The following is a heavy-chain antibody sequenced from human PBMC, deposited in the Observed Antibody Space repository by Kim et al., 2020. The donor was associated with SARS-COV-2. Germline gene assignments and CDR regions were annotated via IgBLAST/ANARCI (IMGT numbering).Heavy chain of an antibody. D-gene: IGHD1-26*01. CDR3: TAGTGYSDNDY. Sequence: GSLRLSCAASGFTFSNAWMTWVRQAPGKGLEWVGRVKSKTDGGTTDYAAPVKGRFTISRDDSKNTLYLQMNSLKTEDTAVYYCTAGTGYSDNDYWGQGTLVTVSS. CDR2: VKSKTDGGTT. CDR1: GFTFSNAW. V-gene: IGHV3-15*01. J-gene: IGHJ4*02.